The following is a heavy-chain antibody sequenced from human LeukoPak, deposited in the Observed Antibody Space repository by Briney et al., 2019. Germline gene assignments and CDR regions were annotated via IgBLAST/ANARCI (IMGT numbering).Heavy chain of an antibody. V-gene: IGHV3-30*02. CDR2: IRYDGSNK. D-gene: IGHD5-24*01. J-gene: IGHJ4*02. CDR1: GFTFSSYG. CDR3: ARESNHGYNYGFDY. Sequence: PGGSLRLSCAASGFTFSSYGMHWVRQAPGKGREWVAFIRYDGSNKYYADSVKGRFTISRDNSKNTLYLQMNSQRAEDTAVYYCARESNHGYNYGFDYWGQGTLVTVSS.